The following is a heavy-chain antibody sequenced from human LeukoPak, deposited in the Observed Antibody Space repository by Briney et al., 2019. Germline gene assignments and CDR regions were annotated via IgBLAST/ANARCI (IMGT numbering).Heavy chain of an antibody. J-gene: IGHJ2*01. CDR2: IYYSGST. CDR3: ARDLVLYDSSGYYYTYFDL. CDR1: GGSISSYY. D-gene: IGHD3-22*01. Sequence: PSETLSLTCTVSGGSISSYYWGWIRQPPGKGLEWIGSIYYSGSTYYNPSLKSRVTISVDTSKNQFSLKLSSVTAADTAVYYCARDLVLYDSSGYYYTYFDLWGRGTLVTVSS. V-gene: IGHV4-39*07.